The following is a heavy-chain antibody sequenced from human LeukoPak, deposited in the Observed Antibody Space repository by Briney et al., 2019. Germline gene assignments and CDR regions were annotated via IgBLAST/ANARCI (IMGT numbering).Heavy chain of an antibody. D-gene: IGHD4-17*01. CDR2: INTNTGNP. Sequence: ASVKVSCKASGYTFTSYAMNWVRQAPGQGLEWMGWINTNTGNPTYAQGFTGRFVFSLDTSVSTAYLQISSLKAEDTAVYYCARDSYGDYVWGKNWFDPWGQGTLVTVSS. J-gene: IGHJ5*02. CDR1: GYTFTSYA. V-gene: IGHV7-4-1*02. CDR3: ARDSYGDYVWGKNWFDP.